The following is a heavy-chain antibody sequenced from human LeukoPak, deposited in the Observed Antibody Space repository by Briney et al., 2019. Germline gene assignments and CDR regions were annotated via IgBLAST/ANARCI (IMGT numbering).Heavy chain of an antibody. D-gene: IGHD1-26*01. CDR2: IYSGGST. V-gene: IGHV3-66*01. J-gene: IGHJ4*02. Sequence: GGSLRLSCAASGFTFSSYSMTWVRQAPGKGLEWVSVIYSGGSTYYADSVKGRFTISRDNSKNTLYLQMNSLRAEDTAVYYCARAEGSYDNGYWGQGTLVTVSS. CDR3: ARAEGSYDNGY. CDR1: GFTFSSYS.